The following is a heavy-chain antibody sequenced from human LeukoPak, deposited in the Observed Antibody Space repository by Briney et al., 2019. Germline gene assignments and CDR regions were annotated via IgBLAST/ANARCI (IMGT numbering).Heavy chain of an antibody. Sequence: PSETLSLTCTVSGGSISDYYWNWIRQPPGKGLEWIGYIYYSGSTTYNPSLKSRVTMSVDTAKNQFSLTVRSVTAADTAVYYCARGDFCSKSSCYLRPMDVWGKGTTVTVSS. J-gene: IGHJ6*03. CDR2: IYYSGST. D-gene: IGHD3-3*01. V-gene: IGHV4-59*01. CDR1: GGSISDYY. CDR3: ARGDFCSKSSCYLRPMDV.